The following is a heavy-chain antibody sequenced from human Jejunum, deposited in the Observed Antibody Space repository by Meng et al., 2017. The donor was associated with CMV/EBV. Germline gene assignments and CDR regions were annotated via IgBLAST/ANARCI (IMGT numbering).Heavy chain of an antibody. CDR3: ARGRVSSSVFDY. V-gene: IGHV3-7*04. CDR1: GFTFSRFW. D-gene: IGHD3-16*01. J-gene: IGHJ4*02. Sequence: AASGFTFSRFWMNWVRQVPGKGLEWVASIKEDGSDKYYVDSVKGRFTISRDNTKNSLYLQMDNLRAADTAVYYCARGRVSSSVFDYWGQGTLVTVSS. CDR2: IKEDGSDK.